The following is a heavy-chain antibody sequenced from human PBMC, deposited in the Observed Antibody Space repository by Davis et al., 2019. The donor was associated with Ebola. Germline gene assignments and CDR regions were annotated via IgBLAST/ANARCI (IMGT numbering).Heavy chain of an antibody. CDR2: IWYDGSNK. CDR1: GFPFSNYG. V-gene: IGHV3-33*01. J-gene: IGHJ4*02. CDR3: ARDYCGGDCYFDY. Sequence: PGGSLRLCCAASGFPFSNYGMHWVRQAPGKGLEWVAVIWYDGSNKFYADSVKGRFTISRNDSKNTLYLQMNSLRAEDTAVYYCARDYCGGDCYFDYWGQGTLVTVSS. D-gene: IGHD2-21*01.